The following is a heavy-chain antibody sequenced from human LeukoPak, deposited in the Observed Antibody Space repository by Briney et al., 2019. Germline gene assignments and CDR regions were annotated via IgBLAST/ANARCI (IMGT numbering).Heavy chain of an antibody. CDR2: ISYDGSNK. CDR3: AKDGVGARGVDAFDI. Sequence: PGGSLRLSCAASEFTFSSNAMHWVRQAPGKGLEWVTIISYDGSNKYYADSVKGRFTISRDNSKNTLYLQMNSLRAEDTAVYYCAKDGVGARGVDAFDIWGQGTMVTVSS. D-gene: IGHD1-26*01. V-gene: IGHV3-30*04. J-gene: IGHJ3*02. CDR1: EFTFSSNA.